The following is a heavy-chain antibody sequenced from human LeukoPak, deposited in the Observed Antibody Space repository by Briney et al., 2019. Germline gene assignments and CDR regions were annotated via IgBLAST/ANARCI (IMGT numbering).Heavy chain of an antibody. D-gene: IGHD2-21*02. J-gene: IGHJ4*02. CDR3: ARDGRRPDLMVTTGGY. CDR1: GYTFHSYG. V-gene: IGHV1-18*01. CDR2: ISAYNVDT. Sequence: ASVKVSCKAAGYTFHSYGISWVRQAPGQGLEWMGWISAYNVDTNYAQKFQDRVTMTTDTSTSTAYLELRSLISDATAVYYCARDGRRPDLMVTTGGYWGQGTLVTVSS.